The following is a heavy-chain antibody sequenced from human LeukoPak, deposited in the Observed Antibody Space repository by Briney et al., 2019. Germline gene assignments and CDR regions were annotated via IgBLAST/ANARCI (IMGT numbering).Heavy chain of an antibody. D-gene: IGHD3-9*01. CDR3: ARTHYDILTGYPPRWFDP. Sequence: SETLSLTCTVSSGSISSSSYYWGWIRQPPGKGLEWIGSIYYSGNTHCNPSLKSRVTISVDTSKNQFSLKLSSVTAADTAVYYCARTHYDILTGYPPRWFDPWGQGTLVTVSS. V-gene: IGHV4-39*01. CDR2: IYYSGNT. CDR1: SGSISSSSYY. J-gene: IGHJ5*02.